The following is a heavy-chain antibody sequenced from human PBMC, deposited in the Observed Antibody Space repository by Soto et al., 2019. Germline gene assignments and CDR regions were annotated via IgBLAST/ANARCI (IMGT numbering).Heavy chain of an antibody. J-gene: IGHJ4*02. V-gene: IGHV3-48*03. D-gene: IGHD3-10*01. CDR1: GFRINEYE. Sequence: EVQLVESEGGLVQPGGSLRLSCVGSGFRINEYEINWVRQAPGKGLEWISYINSGGSLIYYAASVKGRFTISRDNYKDSVYLQMNSLRADDTALYYCARETSYGQSATIVGEFWGQGTLVTVSS. CDR3: ARETSYGQSATIVGEF. CDR2: INSGGSLI.